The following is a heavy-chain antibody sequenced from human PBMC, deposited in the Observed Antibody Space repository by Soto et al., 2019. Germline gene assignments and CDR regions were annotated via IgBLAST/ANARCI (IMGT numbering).Heavy chain of an antibody. J-gene: IGHJ4*02. CDR3: AREAGEFELVTGARDY. CDR2: ISYDGNTK. CDR1: GFTFTGYA. V-gene: IGHV3-30-3*01. Sequence: QAPVVESGGGVVQPGGSLRLSCAASGFTFTGYAMHWVRQAPGKGLEWVALISYDGNTKFYAESVKGRFTISKDNSQRPLYLHLKDLGPDDGGIYYCAREAGEFELVTGARDYLGQGIRVTVSS. D-gene: IGHD2-21*02.